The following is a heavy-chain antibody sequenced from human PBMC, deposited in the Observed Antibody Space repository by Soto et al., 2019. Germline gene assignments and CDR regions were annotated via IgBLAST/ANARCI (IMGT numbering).Heavy chain of an antibody. CDR3: ARWVDSYGFDY. CDR2: IKQDGSEK. V-gene: IGHV3-7*03. J-gene: IGHJ4*02. Sequence: VPLRRSCAASCFTFISYCMSWVRQAPGKGLEWVANIKQDGSEKYYVDSVKGRFTISRDNAKNSLYLQMNSLSDDETAVYYWARWVDSYGFDYWGQGTLVTVSS. D-gene: IGHD5-18*01. CDR1: CFTFISYC.